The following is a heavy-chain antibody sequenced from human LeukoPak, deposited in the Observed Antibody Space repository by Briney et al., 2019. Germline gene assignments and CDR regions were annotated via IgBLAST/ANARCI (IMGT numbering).Heavy chain of an antibody. J-gene: IGHJ4*02. V-gene: IGHV5-51*01. CDR1: GYSFTSYW. CDR2: IYPGDSDT. Sequence: GGSLKISCKGSGYSFTSYWIGWMRQVPGKGLEWMGIIYPGDSDTRYSPSFEGQVTISADKSISTAYLQWSSLKASDTAMYYCASHYGGNANYFDYWGQGTLVTVSS. CDR3: ASHYGGNANYFDY. D-gene: IGHD4-23*01.